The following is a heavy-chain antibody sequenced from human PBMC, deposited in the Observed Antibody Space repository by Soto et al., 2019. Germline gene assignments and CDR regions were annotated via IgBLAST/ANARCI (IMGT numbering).Heavy chain of an antibody. J-gene: IGHJ4*02. CDR3: ARDPTSNHTGFDY. Sequence: GGSLRLSCAASGFTVSSNYMSWVRQAPGKGLEWGSVIYSGGSTYYADSVKGRFTISRHNSKNTLYLQMNSLRAEDTAVYYCARDPTSNHTGFDYWGQGTLVTVSS. D-gene: IGHD3-10*01. CDR1: GFTVSSNY. V-gene: IGHV3-53*04. CDR2: IYSGGST.